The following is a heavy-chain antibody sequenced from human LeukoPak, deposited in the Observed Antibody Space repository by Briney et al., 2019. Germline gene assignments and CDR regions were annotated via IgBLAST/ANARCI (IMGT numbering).Heavy chain of an antibody. CDR1: GFIFSHYT. CDR2: INGSGDAT. Sequence: GGSLRLSCAASGFIFSHYTMTWVRQAPGKRLEWVSSINGSGDATLYADSVMGRFTISRDNSKNTVSLQMNSLRVEDTGVYYCAKSDCGSDGCKLLNYWGQGTLVTASS. J-gene: IGHJ4*02. V-gene: IGHV3-23*01. CDR3: AKSDCGSDGCKLLNY. D-gene: IGHD2-21*01.